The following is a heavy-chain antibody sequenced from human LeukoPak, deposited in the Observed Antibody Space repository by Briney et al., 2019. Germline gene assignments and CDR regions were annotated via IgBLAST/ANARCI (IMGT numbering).Heavy chain of an antibody. Sequence: GSSVKVSCKASGGTFSSYAISWVRQAPGQGLEWMGGIIPIFGTANYAQKFQGRVTITADESTSTAYMELSSLRSEDTAVYYCAREVEYSGYDYGGVDYWGQGTLVTVSS. V-gene: IGHV1-69*01. CDR2: IIPIFGTA. CDR3: AREVEYSGYDYGGVDY. CDR1: GGTFSSYA. J-gene: IGHJ4*02. D-gene: IGHD5-12*01.